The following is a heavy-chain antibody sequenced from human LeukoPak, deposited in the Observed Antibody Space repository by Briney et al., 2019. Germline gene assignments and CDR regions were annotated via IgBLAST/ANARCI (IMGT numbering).Heavy chain of an antibody. D-gene: IGHD4-11*01. CDR2: ISAYNGNT. CDR3: ARYRAIEDYFDY. CDR1: GYTFTSYG. Sequence: ASVKVSCKASGYTFTSYGISWVRQAPGQGLEWMGWISAYNGNTNYAQKLQGRVTMTTDTSTNTAYMELRSLRSDDTAVYYCARYRAIEDYFDYWGQGTLVTVSS. J-gene: IGHJ4*02. V-gene: IGHV1-18*01.